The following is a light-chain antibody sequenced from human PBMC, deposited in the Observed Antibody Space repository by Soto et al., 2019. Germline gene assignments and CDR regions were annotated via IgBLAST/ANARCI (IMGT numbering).Light chain of an antibody. Sequence: SYELTQPPSVSVAPGKTARITCGGNNIESKSVHWYQQKPGQAPVLVIYYDSDRPSGIPERFSGSNSGNTATLTISRVEAGDEADYYCQVWDSSSDRVVFGGGTQLTVL. CDR1: NIESKS. J-gene: IGLJ2*01. CDR2: YDS. CDR3: QVWDSSSDRVV. V-gene: IGLV3-21*04.